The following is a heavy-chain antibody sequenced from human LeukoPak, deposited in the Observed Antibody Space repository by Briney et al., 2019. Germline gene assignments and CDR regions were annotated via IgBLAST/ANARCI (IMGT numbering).Heavy chain of an antibody. J-gene: IGHJ4*02. CDR3: ASNAAVAGRAHPYYFDY. CDR1: GGTFSSYA. V-gene: IGHV1-69*05. Sequence: ASVKVSCKASGGTFSSYAISWVRQAPGQGLEWMGGIIPIFGTANYAQKFQGRVTITTDESTSTAYMELSSLRSEDTAVYYCASNAAVAGRAHPYYFDYWGQGTLVTVSS. CDR2: IIPIFGTA. D-gene: IGHD6-19*01.